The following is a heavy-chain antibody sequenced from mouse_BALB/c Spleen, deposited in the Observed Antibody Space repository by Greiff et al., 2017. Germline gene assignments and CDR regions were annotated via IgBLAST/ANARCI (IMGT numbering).Heavy chain of an antibody. Sequence: EVKLMESGGGLVQPGGSRKLSCAASGFTFSSFGMHWVRQAPEKGLEWVAYISSGSSTIYYADTVKGRFTISRDNPKNTLFLQMTSLRSEDTAMYYCARYDYGLAWFAYWGQGTLVTVSA. D-gene: IGHD2-4*01. CDR1: GFTFSSFG. V-gene: IGHV5-17*02. CDR3: ARYDYGLAWFAY. CDR2: ISSGSSTI. J-gene: IGHJ3*01.